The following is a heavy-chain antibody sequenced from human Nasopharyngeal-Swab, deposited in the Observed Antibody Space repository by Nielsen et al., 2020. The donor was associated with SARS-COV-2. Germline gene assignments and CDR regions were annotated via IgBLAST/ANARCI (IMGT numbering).Heavy chain of an antibody. J-gene: IGHJ5*02. D-gene: IGHD2-15*01. CDR2: IYYSGST. Sequence: WIRQPPGKGLEWIGYIYYSGSTNYNPSLKSRVTISVDTSKNQFSLKLSSVTAADTAVYYCASSPVVGGWFDPWGQGTLVTVSS. CDR3: ASSPVVGGWFDP. V-gene: IGHV4-59*01.